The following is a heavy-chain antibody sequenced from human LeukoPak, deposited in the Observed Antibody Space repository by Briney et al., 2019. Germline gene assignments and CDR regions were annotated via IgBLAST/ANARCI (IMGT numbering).Heavy chain of an antibody. D-gene: IGHD3/OR15-3a*01. CDR2: ISAYNGNT. J-gene: IGHJ6*03. CDR3: ASAGASPLDKNYYYSMAA. CDR1: GGTFSSYA. V-gene: IGHV1-18*01. Sequence: ASVKVSCKASGGTFSSYAISWVRQAPGQGLEWMGWISAYNGNTNYAQKLQGRVTMTTDTSTSTAYMELRSLRSDDTAVYYRASAGASPLDKNYYYSMAAWGKGTRSPSP.